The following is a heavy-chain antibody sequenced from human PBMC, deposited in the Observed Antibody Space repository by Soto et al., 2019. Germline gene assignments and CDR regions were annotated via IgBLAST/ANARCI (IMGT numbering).Heavy chain of an antibody. J-gene: IGHJ6*02. Sequence: ASVKVSCKVSGYTLTELSMHWVRQAPGKGLEWMGGFDPEDGETIYAQKFQGRVTMTEDTSTDTAYMELSSLRSEDTAVYYCATLTTADFDYYYYYGMDVWGQGTTVTVSS. D-gene: IGHD4-17*01. V-gene: IGHV1-24*01. CDR2: FDPEDGET. CDR1: GYTLTELS. CDR3: ATLTTADFDYYYYYGMDV.